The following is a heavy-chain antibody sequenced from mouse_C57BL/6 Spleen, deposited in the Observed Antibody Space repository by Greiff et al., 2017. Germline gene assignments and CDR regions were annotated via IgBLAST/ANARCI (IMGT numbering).Heavy chain of an antibody. D-gene: IGHD2-10*01. CDR3: ARGAYLGLDFDG. J-gene: IGHJ1*03. CDR2: IWWDDDK. Sequence: QVQLKESGPGILQPSQTLSLTCSFSGFSLSTFGMGVGWIRPPSGKGLEWLAHIWWDDDKYYNPALKRRLTISKDTSKHQVFLKIANVDTADTATYYCARGAYLGLDFDGWGTGTTVTVSS. CDR1: GFSLSTFGMG. V-gene: IGHV8-8*01.